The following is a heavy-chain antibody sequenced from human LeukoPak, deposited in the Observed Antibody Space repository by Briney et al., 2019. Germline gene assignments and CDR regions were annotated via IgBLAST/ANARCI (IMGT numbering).Heavy chain of an antibody. CDR3: ARVDPYCSGGSCYGIDY. J-gene: IGHJ4*02. CDR2: LYGSGGT. CDR1: GGSISSSSYY. D-gene: IGHD2-15*01. Sequence: SETLSLTCTVSGGSISSSSYYWDWIRQPPGKGLEWIGNLYGSGGTYYNPSLRSRVTISLDTSKNQFSLKLSSVTAADTAGYYCARVDPYCSGGSCYGIDYWGQGTLVTVSS. V-gene: IGHV4-39*07.